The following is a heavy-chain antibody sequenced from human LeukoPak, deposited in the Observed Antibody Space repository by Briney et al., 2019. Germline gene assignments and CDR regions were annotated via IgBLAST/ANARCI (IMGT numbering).Heavy chain of an antibody. CDR3: PRENVDTAYYYYGMDV. CDR1: GFTVSSNY. D-gene: IGHD5-18*01. J-gene: IGHJ6*02. CDR2: IYSGGST. V-gene: IGHV3-53*01. Sequence: GGSLRLSCAASGFTVSSNYMSWVRQAPGKGLEWVSVIYSGGSTYYADSVKGRFTISRDNSKNTLYLQMNSLRAEDTAVYYCPRENVDTAYYYYGMDVWGQGTTVTVSS.